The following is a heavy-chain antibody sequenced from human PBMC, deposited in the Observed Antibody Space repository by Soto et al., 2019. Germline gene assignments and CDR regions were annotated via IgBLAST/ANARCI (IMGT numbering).Heavy chain of an antibody. J-gene: IGHJ5*02. V-gene: IGHV4-61*01. Sequence: PSETLSLTCTLSGGAVSSGTYYWSWIRQPPGKGLEWIGHIYFTGSTNYNPSLKSRVTMSLDTSRNKFSLKPSSVTAADTAVYYCTRGPPSAQWFEPWGLATLVSVS. CDR2: IYFTGST. CDR3: TRGPPSAQWFEP. CDR1: GGAVSSGTYY.